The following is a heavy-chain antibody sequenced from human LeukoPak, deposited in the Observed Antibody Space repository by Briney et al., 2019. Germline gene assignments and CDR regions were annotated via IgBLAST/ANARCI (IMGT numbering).Heavy chain of an antibody. J-gene: IGHJ4*02. Sequence: GASVKVSCKASGYTFTSYGISWVQQAPGQGLEWMGWISAYNGNTNYAQKLQGRVTMTTDTSTSTAYMELRSLRSDDTAVYYCARDGYYDFWSGSSFDYWGQGTLVTVSS. D-gene: IGHD3-3*01. CDR1: GYTFTSYG. V-gene: IGHV1-18*01. CDR2: ISAYNGNT. CDR3: ARDGYYDFWSGSSFDY.